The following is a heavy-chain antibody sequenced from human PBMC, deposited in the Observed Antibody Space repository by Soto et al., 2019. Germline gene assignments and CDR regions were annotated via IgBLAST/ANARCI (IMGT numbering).Heavy chain of an antibody. CDR3: ARDRGYDAHEYYYNATDV. CDR1: GFTFRTYT. J-gene: IGHJ6*04. Sequence: PGVSLRLSWRSSGFTFRTYTMNWVRQAPGKGLEWVSGIRGFSPYTFYAESVKGRFTISRDNAKNSRYLQMNSLRAEDTAVYYCARDRGYDAHEYYYNATDVWGKGTTVTDCS. D-gene: IGHD3-10*01. CDR2: IRGFSPYT. V-gene: IGHV3-21*01.